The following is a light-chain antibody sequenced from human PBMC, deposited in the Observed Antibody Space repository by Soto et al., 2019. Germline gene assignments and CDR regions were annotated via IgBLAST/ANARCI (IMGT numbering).Light chain of an antibody. CDR1: QSVGSY. Sequence: EIVLTQSPATLSLSPGERATLSCRASQSVGSYLAWYQQKPGQAPRLLIYDASDRATGIPARFGGSGSGTDFTLTISSLEPEDFAVYYCQQRINWPQFTFGPGTKVDI. CDR3: QQRINWPQFT. V-gene: IGKV3-11*01. J-gene: IGKJ3*01. CDR2: DAS.